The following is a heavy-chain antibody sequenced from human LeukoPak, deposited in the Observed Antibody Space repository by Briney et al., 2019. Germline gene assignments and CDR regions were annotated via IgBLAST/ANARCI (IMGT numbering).Heavy chain of an antibody. CDR3: ARASLLCSSTSCPFDY. V-gene: IGHV4-34*01. Sequence: PSETLSLTCAVYDGSFSGYYWSWIRQPPGKGLEWIGEINHSGSTNYNPSLKSRVTISVDTSKNQFSLKLSSVTAADTAVYYCARASLLCSSTSCPFDYWGQGTLVTVSS. J-gene: IGHJ4*02. CDR2: INHSGST. D-gene: IGHD2-2*01. CDR1: DGSFSGYY.